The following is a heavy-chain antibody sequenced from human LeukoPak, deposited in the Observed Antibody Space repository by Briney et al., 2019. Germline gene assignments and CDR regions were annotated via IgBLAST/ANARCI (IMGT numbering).Heavy chain of an antibody. D-gene: IGHD1-26*01. Sequence: SVKVSCKASGGPFSSYAISWVRQAPGQGLEWMGRIIPIFGTANYAQKFQGRVTITTDESTSTAYMELSSLRSEDTAVYYCARDSQWELLPHFDYWGQGTLVTVSS. V-gene: IGHV1-69*05. J-gene: IGHJ4*02. CDR2: IIPIFGTA. CDR1: GGPFSSYA. CDR3: ARDSQWELLPHFDY.